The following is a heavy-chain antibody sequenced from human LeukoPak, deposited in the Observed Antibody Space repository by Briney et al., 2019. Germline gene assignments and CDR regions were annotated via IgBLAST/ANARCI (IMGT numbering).Heavy chain of an antibody. J-gene: IGHJ4*02. CDR2: INDDGSDT. CDR1: GFTFKLYW. D-gene: IGHD6-19*01. Sequence: GGSLRLSCAASGFTFKLYWMHWVRQVPGKRPVWVSRINDDGSDTIYADSVRGRFTISRDDAKNTVYLQMNNLRAEDTAVYYCARVGSSGWYDYWGQGTLVTVSS. V-gene: IGHV3-74*01. CDR3: ARVGSSGWYDY.